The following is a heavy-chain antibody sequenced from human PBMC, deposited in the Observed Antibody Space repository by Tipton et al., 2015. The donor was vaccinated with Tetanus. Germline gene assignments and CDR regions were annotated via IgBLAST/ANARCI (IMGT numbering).Heavy chain of an antibody. V-gene: IGHV3-7*01. CDR2: TNQDGAEK. CDR1: GFTFSRHW. D-gene: IGHD4-11*01. Sequence: GSLRLSCAASGFTFSRHWMTWVRQAPGKGLEWVANTNQDGAEKYYVDSVKGRFTISRDNAKNSLFLQMNSLRAEDTAIYFCARLDYSNIYDYYYGMDVWGQGTTVTVSS. J-gene: IGHJ6*02. CDR3: ARLDYSNIYDYYYGMDV.